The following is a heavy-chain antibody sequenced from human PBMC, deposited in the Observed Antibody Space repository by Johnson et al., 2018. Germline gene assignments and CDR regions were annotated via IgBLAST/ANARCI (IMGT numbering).Heavy chain of an antibody. CDR1: GFTFSSYG. CDR3: ASEMGIIRANYYYYGMDF. D-gene: IGHD3-3*01. J-gene: IGHJ6*02. V-gene: IGHV3-30*03. CDR2: ISYDGSNK. Sequence: QVQLVESGGGVVQXGRSLRLSCAASGFTFSSYGMHWVRQAPGKGLEWVAVISYDGSNKYYADSVKGRFTISRDNSKNTLYLQMNSLRAEDTAVYYCASEMGIIRANYYYYGMDFWGQGTTVTVSS.